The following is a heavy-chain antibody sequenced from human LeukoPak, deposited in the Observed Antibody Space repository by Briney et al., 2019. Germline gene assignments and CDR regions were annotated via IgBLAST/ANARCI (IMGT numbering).Heavy chain of an antibody. D-gene: IGHD1-26*01. J-gene: IGHJ4*02. CDR1: GFPFSSYW. CDR2: INSDGSST. V-gene: IGHV3-74*01. CDR3: ARIVGATLN. Sequence: GGSVRLSCGASGFPFSSYWMHWVRQAPGKGLVWVSRINSDGSSTSYADSVKGRFTISRDNAKNTLYLQMNSLRAEDTAVYYCARIVGATLNWGQGTLVTVSS.